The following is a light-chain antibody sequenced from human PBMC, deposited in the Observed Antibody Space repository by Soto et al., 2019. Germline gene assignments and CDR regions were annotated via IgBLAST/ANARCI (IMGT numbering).Light chain of an antibody. CDR3: QKYYSAPET. J-gene: IGKJ1*01. CDR2: AAS. V-gene: IGKV1-27*01. CDR1: QGISSY. Sequence: DIQITQSPSSLSASVGDRFTITCRASQGISSYLAWYQQKPGKVPKVLIYAASTLHSGVPSRFSGSGSGTEFSLKISNVQPEDVATYYCQKYYSAPETFGQGTKVEIK.